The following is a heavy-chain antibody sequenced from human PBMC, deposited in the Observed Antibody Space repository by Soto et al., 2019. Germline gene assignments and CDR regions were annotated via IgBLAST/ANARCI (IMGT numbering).Heavy chain of an antibody. V-gene: IGHV3-30-3*01. J-gene: IGHJ6*02. CDR1: GFTFSSYA. Sequence: GGSLRLSCAASGFTFSSYAMHWVRQAPGKGLEWVAVISYDGSNKYYADSVKGRFTISRDNSKNTLYLQMNSLRAEDTAVYYCARDSERGYSYGYYYYYGMDVWGQGTTVTVSS. CDR3: ARDSERGYSYGYYYYYGMDV. CDR2: ISYDGSNK. D-gene: IGHD5-18*01.